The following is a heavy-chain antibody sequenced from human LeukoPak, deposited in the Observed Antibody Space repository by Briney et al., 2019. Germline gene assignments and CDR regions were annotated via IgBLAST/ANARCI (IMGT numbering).Heavy chain of an antibody. V-gene: IGHV4-34*01. CDR2: INHSGST. D-gene: IGHD2-2*01. J-gene: IGHJ4*02. CDR3: AGSVPAPKEFAY. CDR1: GGSFGGYY. Sequence: PSETLSLTCAIYGGSFGGYYWSWIRQPPGKGLEWIGEINHSGSTNYNPSLKSRVTISADTSKNHFSLKLNSVTAADTAVYYCAGSVPAPKEFAYWGQGTLVTVSS.